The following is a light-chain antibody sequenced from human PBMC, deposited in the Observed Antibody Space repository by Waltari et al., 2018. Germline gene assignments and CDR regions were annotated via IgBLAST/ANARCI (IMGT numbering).Light chain of an antibody. CDR2: EVT. J-gene: IGLJ3*02. CDR3: SSSTSSITWV. V-gene: IGLV2-18*02. Sequence: QSALTQPPSVSGSPGQSVTTSCTGTSSDVGNYNHVSWYQQSPGTAPKLSIYEVTKRPSGVPDRFSGSKSGNTASLTISGLQAEDESDYYCSSSTSSITWVFGGGTKLTVL. CDR1: SSDVGNYNH.